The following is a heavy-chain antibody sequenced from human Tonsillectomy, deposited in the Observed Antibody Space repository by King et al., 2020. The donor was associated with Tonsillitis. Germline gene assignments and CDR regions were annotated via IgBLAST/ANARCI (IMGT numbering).Heavy chain of an antibody. CDR1: GGTLNNHA. CDR2: IIPMFDSV. V-gene: IGHV1-69*06. D-gene: IGHD2-15*01. J-gene: IGHJ5*02. Sequence: VQLVESGAEVRKPGSSVKVSCKASGGTLNNHAINWVRQAPGQGLEWMGGIIPMFDSVNYIQKFQGRVTITADKSTTTAFMELNSLRSEDTAVYYCFCSASWGQGTLVTVSS. CDR3: FCSAS.